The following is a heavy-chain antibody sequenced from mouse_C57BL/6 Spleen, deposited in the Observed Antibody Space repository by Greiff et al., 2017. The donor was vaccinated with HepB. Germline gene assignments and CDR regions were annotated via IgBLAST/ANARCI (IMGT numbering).Heavy chain of an antibody. CDR1: GFTFSSYA. CDR3: ARDKGTTVVAHYAMDY. CDR2: ISDGGSYT. V-gene: IGHV5-4*01. Sequence: EVKLMESGGGLVKPGGSLKLSCAASGFTFSSYAMSWVRQTPEKRLEWVATISDGGSYTYYPDNVKGRFTISRDNAKNNLYLQMSHLKSEDTAMYYCARDKGTTVVAHYAMDYWGQGTSVTVSS. D-gene: IGHD1-1*01. J-gene: IGHJ4*01.